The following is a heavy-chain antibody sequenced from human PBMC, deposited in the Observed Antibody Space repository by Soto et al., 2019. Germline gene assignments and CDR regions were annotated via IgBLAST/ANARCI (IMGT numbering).Heavy chain of an antibody. V-gene: IGHV3-23*01. J-gene: IGHJ4*02. CDR3: AKAYYVFWNTFFDY. D-gene: IGHD3-3*01. CDR1: GFTFSSYG. CDR2: ISGSGGST. Sequence: EVQLLESGGGLVQPGGSLRLSCATSGFTFSSYGMSWFRQAPGKGLEWVSVISGSGGSTYYADSVKGRFTISRDNSKNSLYLQMNSLRAEDTAVYYCAKAYYVFWNTFFDYWCQGTLVTVSS.